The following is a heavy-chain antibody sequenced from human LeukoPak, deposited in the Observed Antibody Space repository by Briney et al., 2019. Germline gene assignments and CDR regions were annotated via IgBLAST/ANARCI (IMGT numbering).Heavy chain of an antibody. Sequence: ASVKVSCKASGYTFTGYYMHWARQAPGQRLEWMGWINPNSGGTNYAQKFQGRVTMTRDTSISTAYMELSSLRSEDTAVYYCAKNYDFLTGYASWGQGTLVTVSS. J-gene: IGHJ4*02. CDR3: AKNYDFLTGYAS. D-gene: IGHD3-9*01. CDR1: GYTFTGYY. CDR2: INPNSGGT. V-gene: IGHV1-2*02.